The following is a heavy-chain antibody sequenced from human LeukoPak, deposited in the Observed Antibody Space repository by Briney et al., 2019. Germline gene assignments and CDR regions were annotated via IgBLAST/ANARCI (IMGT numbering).Heavy chain of an antibody. J-gene: IGHJ3*02. Sequence: GGSLRLSCAASGFTVSSNYMTWVRQAPGKGLEWVSVIYSDGSTYYADSVKGRFTISRDNSRDTLYLQMNSLRAEDTAVYYCAKDRDSSGLYDAFDIWGQGTMVTVSS. D-gene: IGHD3-22*01. CDR3: AKDRDSSGLYDAFDI. CDR1: GFTVSSNY. V-gene: IGHV3-66*01. CDR2: IYSDGST.